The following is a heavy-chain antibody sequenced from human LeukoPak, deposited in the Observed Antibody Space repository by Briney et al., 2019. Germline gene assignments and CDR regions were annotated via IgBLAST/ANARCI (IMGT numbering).Heavy chain of an antibody. J-gene: IGHJ5*02. D-gene: IGHD1-26*01. CDR2: IYYSGST. CDR3: ARQWDSGSYSWFDP. CDR1: GGSISSSSYF. V-gene: IGHV4-39*01. Sequence: SETLSLTCTVSGGSISSSSYFWGWIRQPPGKGLEWIGSIYYSGSTYYNPSLKSRVTISVDTSKNQFSLKLSSVTAADTAVYYCARQWDSGSYSWFDPWGQGTLVTVSS.